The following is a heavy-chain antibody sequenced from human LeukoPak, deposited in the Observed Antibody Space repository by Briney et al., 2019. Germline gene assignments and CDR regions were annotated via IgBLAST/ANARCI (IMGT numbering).Heavy chain of an antibody. CDR3: ARSAIDV. Sequence: SETLSLTCTVSGVSISSYYRTWIRQSAGKGLEWIGRVHVSEPTNYNPSLKSRVTLSIDPSKNQFSLKLRSVAAADTAVYYCARSAIDVWGKGTTVTVSS. J-gene: IGHJ6*03. V-gene: IGHV4-4*07. CDR2: VHVSEPT. CDR1: GVSISSYY.